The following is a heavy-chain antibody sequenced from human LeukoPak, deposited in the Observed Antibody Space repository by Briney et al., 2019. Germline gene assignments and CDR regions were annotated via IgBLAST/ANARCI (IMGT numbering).Heavy chain of an antibody. Sequence: GGSLRLSCAASGFTFSIYAMSWVRQAPGKGLEWVSAISGSGGTAYCADSVKGRFTISRDNSKNTLYLQMNSLRAEDTAVYYCAKKGYYDGSGYYMYYFDHWGRGTLVTVSS. V-gene: IGHV3-23*01. D-gene: IGHD3-22*01. CDR2: ISGSGGTA. CDR1: GFTFSIYA. J-gene: IGHJ4*02. CDR3: AKKGYYDGSGYYMYYFDH.